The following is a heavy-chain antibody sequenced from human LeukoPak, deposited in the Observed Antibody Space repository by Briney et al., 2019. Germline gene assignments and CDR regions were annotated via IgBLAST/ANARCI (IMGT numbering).Heavy chain of an antibody. CDR3: AKEPSGYCYFDY. J-gene: IGHJ4*02. V-gene: IGHV3-23*01. D-gene: IGHD3-3*01. CDR2: ISGSGGRT. Sequence: PGGSLRLSCAASGFTFSSYAMHWVRQAPGKGLEWVSAISGSGGRTYYADSVKGRFTISRDNSKNTLYLQMNSLRAEDTAVYYCAKEPSGYCYFDYWGQGTLVTVSS. CDR1: GFTFSSYA.